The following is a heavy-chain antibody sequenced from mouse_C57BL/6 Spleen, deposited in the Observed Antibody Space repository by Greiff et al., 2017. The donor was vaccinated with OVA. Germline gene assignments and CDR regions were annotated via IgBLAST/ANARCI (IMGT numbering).Heavy chain of an antibody. Sequence: QVQLQQPGAELVMPGASVKLSCKASGYTFTSYWMHWVKQRPGQGLEWIGEIDPSDSYTNYNQKFKGKSTLTVDKSSSTAYMQLSSLTSEDSAVYYCARRGYGSPHYAMDYWGQGTSVTVSS. J-gene: IGHJ4*01. CDR2: IDPSDSYT. D-gene: IGHD1-1*01. V-gene: IGHV1-69*01. CDR3: ARRGYGSPHYAMDY. CDR1: GYTFTSYW.